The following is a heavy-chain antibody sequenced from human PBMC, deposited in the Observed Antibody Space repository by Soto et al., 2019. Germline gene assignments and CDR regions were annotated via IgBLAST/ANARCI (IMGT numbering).Heavy chain of an antibody. CDR3: ARQRTTVVTQAYFDH. CDR2: IYYSGRS. V-gene: IGHV4-39*01. CDR1: GGSITSSSYY. Sequence: SETLSLTCTVSGGSITSSSYYWGWIRQPPGKGLEWIGGIYYSGRSYYNPSLKSRVTMSVDTSKNQLSLTLNSVTAADAAVYYCARQRTTVVTQAYFDHWGQGTLVTVS. J-gene: IGHJ4*02. D-gene: IGHD4-17*01.